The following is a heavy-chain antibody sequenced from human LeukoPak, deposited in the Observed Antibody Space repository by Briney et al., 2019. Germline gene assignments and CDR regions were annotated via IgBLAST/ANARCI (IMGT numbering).Heavy chain of an antibody. CDR3: ARATRYFDWSHFDY. CDR1: GGSISSGGYY. CDR2: IYYSGST. D-gene: IGHD3-9*01. V-gene: IGHV4-31*03. Sequence: SQTLSLTCTVSGGSISSGGYYWSWIRQHPGKGLEWIGYIYYSGSTYYNPSLKSRVTISVDTSKNQSSLKLSSVTAADTAVYYCARATRYFDWSHFDYWGQGTLVTVSS. J-gene: IGHJ4*02.